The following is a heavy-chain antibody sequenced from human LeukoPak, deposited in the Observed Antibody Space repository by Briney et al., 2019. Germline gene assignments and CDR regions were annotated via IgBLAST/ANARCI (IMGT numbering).Heavy chain of an antibody. CDR3: ARGHGLLGWFGEFNYFDY. D-gene: IGHD3-10*01. CDR2: INHSGST. J-gene: IGHJ4*02. Sequence: PSETLCLTCAVDGGSFSGYYWSWIRQPPGKGLEWIGEINHSGSTNYNPSLKSRVTISVDTSKNQFSLKLSSVTAADTAVYYCARGHGLLGWFGEFNYFDYWGQGTLVTVSS. CDR1: GGSFSGYY. V-gene: IGHV4-34*01.